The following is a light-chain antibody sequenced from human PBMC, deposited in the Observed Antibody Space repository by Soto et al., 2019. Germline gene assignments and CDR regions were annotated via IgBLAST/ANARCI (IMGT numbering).Light chain of an antibody. CDR1: QSVSSY. V-gene: IGKV3-11*01. CDR2: DAS. J-gene: IGKJ5*01. CDR3: QQRSNWPQVT. Sequence: ETVLTQSPATLSLSPGERATLSCRASQSVSSYLAWYQQKPGQAPRLLIYDASNRATGIPARFSGSGSGTVFTLTISSLEPEDFAVYYCQQRSNWPQVTFGQGTRLEIK.